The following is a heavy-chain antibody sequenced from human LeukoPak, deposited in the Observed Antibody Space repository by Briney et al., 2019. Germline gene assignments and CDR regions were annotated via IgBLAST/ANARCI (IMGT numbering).Heavy chain of an antibody. V-gene: IGHV4-34*01. D-gene: IGHD5-18*01. CDR1: GGSFSGYY. CDR3: ARGEQLWSPFDY. J-gene: IGHJ4*02. Sequence: SETLSLTCAVYGGSFSGYYWSWIRQPPGKGLEWIGEINHSGSTNYNLSLKSRVTISVDTSKNQFSLKLSSVTAADTAVYYCARGEQLWSPFDYWGQGTLVTVSS. CDR2: INHSGST.